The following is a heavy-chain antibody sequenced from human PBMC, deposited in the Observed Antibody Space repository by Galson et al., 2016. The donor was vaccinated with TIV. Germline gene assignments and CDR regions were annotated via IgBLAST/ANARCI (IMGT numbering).Heavy chain of an antibody. CDR3: AKEVQRRLHY. Sequence: SLRLSCAASGITFSMYALHWVRQAPGKGLEWVAVISYDGSSKYYADSVKGRFTISRDNSKNTLYLQMNSLRAEDTAVYYCAKEVQRRLHYWGQGILVTVSS. CDR2: ISYDGSSK. D-gene: IGHD1-1*01. V-gene: IGHV3-30-3*01. CDR1: GITFSMYA. J-gene: IGHJ4*02.